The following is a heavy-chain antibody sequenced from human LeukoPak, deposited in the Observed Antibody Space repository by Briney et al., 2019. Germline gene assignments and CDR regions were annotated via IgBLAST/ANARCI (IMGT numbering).Heavy chain of an antibody. CDR1: GGSISSYY. D-gene: IGHD5-24*01. CDR2: IYYSGST. Sequence: SETLSLTCTVSGGSISSYYWSWIRQPPVKGLEWIGYIYYSGSTNYNPSLKSRVTISVDTSKNQFSLKLSSVTAADTAVYYCARGSGSDGYSPFDYWGQGTLVTVSS. CDR3: ARGSGSDGYSPFDY. V-gene: IGHV4-59*01. J-gene: IGHJ4*02.